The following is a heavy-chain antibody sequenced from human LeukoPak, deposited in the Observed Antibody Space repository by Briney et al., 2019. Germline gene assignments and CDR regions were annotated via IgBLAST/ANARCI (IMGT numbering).Heavy chain of an antibody. Sequence: ASVKVSCKASRYTFTSYDINWVRQATGQGLEWMGWMNPNSGNTGYAQKFQGRVTMTRNTSISTAYMELSSLRSEDTAVYYCARGRAVVRGVMLGKVLVWFDPWGQGTLVTVSS. CDR2: MNPNSGNT. V-gene: IGHV1-8*01. J-gene: IGHJ5*02. CDR1: RYTFTSYD. CDR3: ARGRAVVRGVMLGKVLVWFDP. D-gene: IGHD3-10*01.